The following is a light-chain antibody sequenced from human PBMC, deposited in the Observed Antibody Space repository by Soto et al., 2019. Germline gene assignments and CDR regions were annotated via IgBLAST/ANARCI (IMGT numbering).Light chain of an antibody. Sequence: QSALTQPASVSGSPGQSITVSCTGTSSDVGSYDLVSWYQQHPGKAPKLMIYEGTKRPSGVSTRFSGSKSGNTASLTISGLQAEDEADYYCCSYAGSSTYVVFGGGTKLTVL. CDR3: CSYAGSSTYVV. J-gene: IGLJ2*01. V-gene: IGLV2-23*01. CDR2: EGT. CDR1: SSDVGSYDL.